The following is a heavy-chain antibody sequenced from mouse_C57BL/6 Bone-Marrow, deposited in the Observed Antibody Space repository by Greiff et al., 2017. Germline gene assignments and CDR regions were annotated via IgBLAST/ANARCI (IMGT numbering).Heavy chain of an antibody. CDR2: IYPRDGST. D-gene: IGHD1-1*01. CDR3: ARDYDSSYWYFDV. Sequence: VQGVESGPELVKPGASVKLSCKASGYTFTSYDINWVKQRPGQGLEWIGWIYPRDGSTKDNEKFKGKATLAVDTSSSTVYMELHSLTSEDSAVYFCARDYDSSYWYFDVWGTGTTVTVSS. CDR1: GYTFTSYD. V-gene: IGHV1-85*01. J-gene: IGHJ1*03.